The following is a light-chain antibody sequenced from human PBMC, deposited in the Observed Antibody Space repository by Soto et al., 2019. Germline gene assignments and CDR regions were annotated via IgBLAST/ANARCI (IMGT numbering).Light chain of an antibody. Sequence: EIVLTQSPATLSLSPGERATLSCRASQSLSSAYLVWYQQKPGQAPRLLMFAASSRATGTPDRFSGSGSGTDFTLTISRLEPEDFAVYYCQQYGTSPRTFGQGTKVDI. V-gene: IGKV3-20*01. CDR2: AAS. CDR3: QQYGTSPRT. J-gene: IGKJ1*01. CDR1: QSLSSAY.